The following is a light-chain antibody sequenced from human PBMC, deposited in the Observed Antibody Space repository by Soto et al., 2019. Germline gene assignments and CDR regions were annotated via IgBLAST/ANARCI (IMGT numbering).Light chain of an antibody. CDR1: NIGNKR. V-gene: IGLV3-21*04. CDR3: QVWDIMTDNYV. J-gene: IGLJ1*01. Sequence: SYELTQPPSVSVAPEKTATITCGGNNIGNKRVHWYRQKPGQAPVLLISYDSDRPSGIPERFSGSNSENTATLTISRVEAGDEADYYCQVWDIMTDNYVFGSGPSSPS. CDR2: YDS.